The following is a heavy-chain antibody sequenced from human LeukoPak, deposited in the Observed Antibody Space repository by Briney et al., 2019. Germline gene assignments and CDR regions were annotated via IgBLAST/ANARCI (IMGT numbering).Heavy chain of an antibody. V-gene: IGHV1-3*01. D-gene: IGHD3-3*01. J-gene: IGHJ4*02. Sequence: GASVKVSCKASGYTFTSYAMHWVRQAPGQRLEWMGWINAGNGNTKYSQKFQGRVTITADESTSTAYMELSSLRSEDTAVYYCARAGDRDYDFWSGKTSYYFDYWGQGTLVTVSS. CDR2: INAGNGNT. CDR1: GYTFTSYA. CDR3: ARAGDRDYDFWSGKTSYYFDY.